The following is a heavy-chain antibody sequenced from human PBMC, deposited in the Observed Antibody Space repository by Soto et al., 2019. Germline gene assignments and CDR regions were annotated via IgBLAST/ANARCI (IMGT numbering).Heavy chain of an antibody. Sequence: LRLSCAASGFTFSNYGMHWVRQAPGKGLEWVAIIWYDGSNKYYADSVKGRFTISRDNSKNTVYLQMNSLRAEDTAMYYCAAGEPLDYRGQGTLVTVSS. D-gene: IGHD3-10*01. J-gene: IGHJ4*02. CDR2: IWYDGSNK. CDR1: GFTFSNYG. CDR3: AAGEPLDY. V-gene: IGHV3-33*01.